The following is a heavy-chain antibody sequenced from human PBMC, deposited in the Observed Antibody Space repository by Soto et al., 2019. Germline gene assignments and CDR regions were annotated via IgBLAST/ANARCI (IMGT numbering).Heavy chain of an antibody. V-gene: IGHV1-18*01. Sequence: GSSVKVSCKTSGYTFSNYGITWVRQAPGQPLEWLGWISLYSDGTNYAQKFQGRVSMTTDTSTTTAYMELRSLRSDDTAVYYCARVVPGAEAWFGPWGQGTMVTVSA. J-gene: IGHJ5*02. CDR2: ISLYSDGT. CDR1: GYTFSNYG. D-gene: IGHD2-2*01. CDR3: ARVVPGAEAWFGP.